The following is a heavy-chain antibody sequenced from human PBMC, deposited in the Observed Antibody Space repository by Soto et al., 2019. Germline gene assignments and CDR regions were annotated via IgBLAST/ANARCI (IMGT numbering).Heavy chain of an antibody. CDR3: ARDHPVLRFLEWPHGGGMDV. J-gene: IGHJ6*04. CDR2: IYSGGST. D-gene: IGHD3-3*01. V-gene: IGHV3-53*05. Sequence: GGSLRLSCAASGFTVSSNYMSWVRQAPGKGLEWVSLIYSGGSTYYADSVKGRFTISRDNSKNTLYLQMNSLRSEDTAVYYCARDHPVLRFLEWPHGGGMDVWGKGTTVTVSS. CDR1: GFTVSSNY.